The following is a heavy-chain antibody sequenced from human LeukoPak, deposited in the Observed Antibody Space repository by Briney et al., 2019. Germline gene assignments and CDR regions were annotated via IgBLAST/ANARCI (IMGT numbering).Heavy chain of an antibody. Sequence: SETLSLTCTVSGGSISSGDYYWSWIRQPPGKGLEWIGYIYYSGSTYYNPSLKSRVTISVDTSKNQFSLKLSSVTAADTAVYYCARGGGYDGLNAFDIWGQGTMATVSS. CDR3: ARGGGYDGLNAFDI. CDR2: IYYSGST. J-gene: IGHJ3*02. CDR1: GGSISSGDYY. V-gene: IGHV4-30-4*08. D-gene: IGHD5-12*01.